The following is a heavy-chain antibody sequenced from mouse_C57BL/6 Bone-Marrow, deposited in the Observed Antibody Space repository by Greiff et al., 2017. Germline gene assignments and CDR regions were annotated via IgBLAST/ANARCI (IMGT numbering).Heavy chain of an antibody. CDR1: GYAFSSYW. D-gene: IGHD2-5*01. Sequence: QVQLQQSGAELVKPGASVKISCKASGYAFSSYWMNWVKQRPGKGLEWIGQIYPGDGDTNYNGKFKGKATLTADKSSSTAYMRLSSLASEDCAVYFCARSGSNSWFAYWGEGTLVTVAA. CDR2: IYPGDGDT. CDR3: ARSGSNSWFAY. J-gene: IGHJ3*01. V-gene: IGHV1-80*01.